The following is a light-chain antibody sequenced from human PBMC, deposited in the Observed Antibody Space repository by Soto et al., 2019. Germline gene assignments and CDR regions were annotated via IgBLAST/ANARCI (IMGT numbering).Light chain of an antibody. V-gene: IGKV1-39*01. J-gene: IGKJ1*01. CDR3: QQSYSSPRT. Sequence: DIQMSQSPSSLSASVGDRVTITCRASQTISTDLNWYQQRPGKAPNLLIYAASNLQDGVPSRFSGNGSGTDFTLTISNLQPEDFATYYCQQSYSSPRTFGQGTQVEI. CDR1: QTISTD. CDR2: AAS.